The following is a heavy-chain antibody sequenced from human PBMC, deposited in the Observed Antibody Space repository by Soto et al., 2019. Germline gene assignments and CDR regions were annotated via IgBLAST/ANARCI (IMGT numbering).Heavy chain of an antibody. D-gene: IGHD1-26*01. CDR1: GFAFSSYA. J-gene: IGHJ6*02. Sequence: QVQLVESGGGVVQPGRSLRLSCAASGFAFSSYAMHWVRQAPGKGLEWVISISDDGSTKYYADSVKGRFTISRDNSKNTLSLQMNSRRAEDTAVYYCARVVDGGRYYTPNGYYGMDVWGQGTTVTVSS. CDR2: ISDDGSTK. V-gene: IGHV3-30*04. CDR3: ARVVDGGRYYTPNGYYGMDV.